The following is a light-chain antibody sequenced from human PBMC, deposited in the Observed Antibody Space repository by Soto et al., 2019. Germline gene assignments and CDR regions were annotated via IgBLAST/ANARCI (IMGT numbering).Light chain of an antibody. J-gene: IGKJ1*01. CDR1: QSVLYSSKNKNY. CDR2: WAS. CDR3: QQYYRSSWT. V-gene: IGKV4-1*01. Sequence: DIVMTQSPDSLAVSLGERATINCKSSQSVLYSSKNKNYLAWYQQKPGQAPKLLIYWASTRESGVPDRFSGSGSGTDFTLTISSLQAEDAAAYYCQQYYRSSWTFGQGTKVDIK.